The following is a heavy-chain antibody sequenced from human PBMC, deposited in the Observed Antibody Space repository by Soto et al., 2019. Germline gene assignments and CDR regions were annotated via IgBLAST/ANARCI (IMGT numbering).Heavy chain of an antibody. Sequence: GGSLRLSCAASGFTFSTYAMNWVRQAPGKGLECVSTITGSGDSTYYTDSVKGRFTISRDNSKNTLYLQMNSLRAEDTAVYFCAKKPTGYPIDSWGQGTLVTVSS. CDR2: ITGSGDST. D-gene: IGHD1-1*01. V-gene: IGHV3-23*01. CDR1: GFTFSTYA. CDR3: AKKPTGYPIDS. J-gene: IGHJ4*02.